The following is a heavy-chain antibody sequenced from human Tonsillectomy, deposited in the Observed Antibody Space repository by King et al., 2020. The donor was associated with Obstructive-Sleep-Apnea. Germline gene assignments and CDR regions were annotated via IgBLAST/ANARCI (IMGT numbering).Heavy chain of an antibody. J-gene: IGHJ4*02. D-gene: IGHD3-22*01. CDR2: ISHSGST. CDR3: ARDYYYDSSGYYVDY. CDR1: GYSISSGYY. V-gene: IGHV4-38-2*02. Sequence: VQLQESGPGLVTPSDTLSLTCTVSGYSISSGYYWGWIRHAPGKGLEWIGSISHSGSTYYTPSLKSRVTISVDTSKNQFSLKLSSVTAADTAVYYCARDYYYDSSGYYVDYWGQGTLVTVSS.